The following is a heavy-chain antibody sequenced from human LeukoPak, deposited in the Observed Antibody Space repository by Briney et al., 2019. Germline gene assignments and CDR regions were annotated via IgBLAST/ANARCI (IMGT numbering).Heavy chain of an antibody. CDR1: AYSSTSYC. J-gene: IGHJ5*02. V-gene: IGHV5-51*01. D-gene: IGHD3-10*01. Sequence: GESLKISCKGSAYSSTSYCIGWVRQKPGKDLEWMGTIYPGDSDTRYSPAFQGQVTISADKSISTASLQWSSLKASDTAMYYCARHLGYGSGRPFDPWGQGTLVTVSS. CDR2: IYPGDSDT. CDR3: ARHLGYGSGRPFDP.